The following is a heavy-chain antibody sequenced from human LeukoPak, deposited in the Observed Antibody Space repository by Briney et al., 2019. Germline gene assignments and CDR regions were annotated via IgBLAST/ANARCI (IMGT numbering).Heavy chain of an antibody. CDR1: GYTFTSYG. J-gene: IGHJ4*02. V-gene: IGHV1-18*01. CDR3: ARSYCSSSSCDWSDY. CDR2: ISAYNGNT. D-gene: IGHD2-15*01. Sequence: ASVKVSCKASGYTFTSYGISWVRQAPGQGLEWMGWISAYNGNTNYAQKLQGRVTMTTDTSTSTAYMELRSLRSDDTAVYYCARSYCSSSSCDWSDYWGQGTLVTVSS.